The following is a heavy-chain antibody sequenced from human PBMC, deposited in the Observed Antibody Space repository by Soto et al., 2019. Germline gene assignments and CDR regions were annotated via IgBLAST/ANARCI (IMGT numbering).Heavy chain of an antibody. D-gene: IGHD6-13*01. Sequence: GGSLRLSCAASRFTFSSYAMSWARQAPGKGLEWVSGISGSGGSTYYADSVKGRFTISRENSKNTLYLQMNSLRAEDTAVYYCAKGRGSSSWYNFDYWGEGTLVTVSS. CDR2: ISGSGGST. J-gene: IGHJ4*02. V-gene: IGHV3-23*01. CDR1: RFTFSSYA. CDR3: AKGRGSSSWYNFDY.